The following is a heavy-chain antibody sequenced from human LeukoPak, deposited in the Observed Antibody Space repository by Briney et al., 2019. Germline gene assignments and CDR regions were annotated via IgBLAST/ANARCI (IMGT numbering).Heavy chain of an antibody. J-gene: IGHJ4*02. Sequence: SETLSLTCTVSGGSISSGDYYWSWIRQPPGKGLEWIGYIYYSGSTYYNPSLKSRVTISVDTYKNQFSLKLSSVTAADTAVYYCARSSTYYDFWSGYYNYFDYWGQGTLVTVSS. CDR3: ARSSTYYDFWSGYYNYFDY. CDR1: GGSISSGDYY. V-gene: IGHV4-30-4*01. D-gene: IGHD3-3*01. CDR2: IYYSGST.